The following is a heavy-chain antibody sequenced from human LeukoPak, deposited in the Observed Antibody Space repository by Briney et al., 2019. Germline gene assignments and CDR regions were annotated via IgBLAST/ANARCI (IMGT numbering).Heavy chain of an antibody. CDR3: AKDYGSGTRGYFQH. CDR1: GFTFDDYA. V-gene: IGHV3-9*01. CDR2: ISWNSGSI. J-gene: IGHJ1*01. Sequence: GGSLRLSCAASGFTFDDYAMHWVRQAPGKGLEWVSGISWNSGSIGYADSVKGRFTISRDNAKNSLYLQMNSLRPEDTALYYCAKDYGSGTRGYFQHWGQGILVTVSS. D-gene: IGHD3-10*01.